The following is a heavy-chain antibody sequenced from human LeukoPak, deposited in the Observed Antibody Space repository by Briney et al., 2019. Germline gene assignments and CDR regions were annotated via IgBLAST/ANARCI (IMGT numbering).Heavy chain of an antibody. Sequence: ASVKVSCKASGYTFTSYYMHWVRQAPGQGLEWMGWINPNSGGTNYAQKFQGRVTMTRDTSISTAYMELSRLRSDDTAVYYCARSKILLWFGELPPDYWGQGTLVTVSS. CDR3: ARSKILLWFGELPPDY. D-gene: IGHD3-10*01. CDR2: INPNSGGT. V-gene: IGHV1-2*02. J-gene: IGHJ4*02. CDR1: GYTFTSYY.